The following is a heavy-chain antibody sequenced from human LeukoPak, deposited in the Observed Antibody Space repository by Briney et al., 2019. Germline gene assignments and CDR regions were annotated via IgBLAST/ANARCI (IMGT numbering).Heavy chain of an antibody. V-gene: IGHV3-48*03. D-gene: IGHD2-2*01. CDR1: GFTFSNYS. J-gene: IGHJ4*02. CDR3: ARETDSTLFDY. CDR2: ISSSGSTI. Sequence: GGSLRLSCVGSGFTFSNYSFNWVRQAPGKGLEWVSYISSSGSTIYYADSVKGRFTVSRDNAKNSLYLQMNSLRAEDTAVYYCARETDSTLFDYWGQGALVTVSS.